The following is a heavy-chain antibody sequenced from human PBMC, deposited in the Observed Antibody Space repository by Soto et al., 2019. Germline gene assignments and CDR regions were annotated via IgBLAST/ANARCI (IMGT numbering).Heavy chain of an antibody. V-gene: IGHV4-59*01. CDR3: ARMGSRSGRYGRGKWFDP. CDR2: IYYSGST. CDR1: GDSISSYY. Sequence: PXETLCRPCTVSGDSISSYYWSWIRQPPGKGLEWIGYIYYSGSTNYNPSLKSRVTISVDTSKNQFSLKLSSVTDADTAVYYCARMGSRSGRYGRGKWFDPWGQGTLVTFSS. J-gene: IGHJ5*02. D-gene: IGHD1-26*01.